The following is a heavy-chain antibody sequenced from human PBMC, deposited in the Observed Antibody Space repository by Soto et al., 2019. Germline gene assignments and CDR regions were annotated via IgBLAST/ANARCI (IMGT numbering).Heavy chain of an antibody. Sequence: GGSLRLSCAASGFSFSFYVMSWVRQAPGKGLECVAVISGSDGRAYYADSVKGRFTISRDNSKNTVHLQMNSLRADDTAVYYCAKDGGGEKVGLDVWGQGTTVTVSS. CDR1: GFSFSFYV. V-gene: IGHV3-23*01. D-gene: IGHD3-16*01. CDR2: ISGSDGRA. CDR3: AKDGGGEKVGLDV. J-gene: IGHJ6*02.